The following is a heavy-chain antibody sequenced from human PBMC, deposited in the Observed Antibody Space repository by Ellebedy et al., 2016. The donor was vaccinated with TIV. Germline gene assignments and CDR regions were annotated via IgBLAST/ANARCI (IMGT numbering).Heavy chain of an antibody. V-gene: IGHV1-18*01. CDR3: ARAAVESRSDY. CDR2: ISAYNGNT. CDR1: GYAFTSYG. J-gene: IGHJ4*02. D-gene: IGHD3-3*01. Sequence: AASVKVSCKASGYAFTSYGISWVRQAPGQGLVWMGWISAYNGNTNYAQKLQGRVTMTTDTSTSTAYMGLRSLGSDDTAVYYCARAAVESRSDYWGQGTLVTVSS.